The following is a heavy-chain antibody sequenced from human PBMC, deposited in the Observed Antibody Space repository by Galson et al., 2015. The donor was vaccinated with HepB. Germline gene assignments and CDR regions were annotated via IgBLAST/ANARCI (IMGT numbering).Heavy chain of an antibody. D-gene: IGHD3-3*01. CDR1: GGSLSLYY. Sequence: ETLSLTCTVSGGSLSLYYWSWIRQPAGKGLAWIGRIYPSGSTHYNPSLTSRVTMSVDTSENQFSLTLNSVTAADTAVYYCARGNGFRSGYYWSFDYWGQGILVTVSS. CDR3: ARGNGFRSGYYWSFDY. V-gene: IGHV4-4*07. CDR2: IYPSGST. J-gene: IGHJ4*02.